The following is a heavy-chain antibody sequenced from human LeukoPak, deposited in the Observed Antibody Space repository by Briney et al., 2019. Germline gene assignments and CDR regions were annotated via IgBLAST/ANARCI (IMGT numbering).Heavy chain of an antibody. Sequence: RGSLRLSCPASGFTVSKHWMHWVRQAPGAGLVWVSRVNSDRRSVAYADSVQGRFTISTDNTKNTVYLQMDSPRAEDTAVYYCTRERNNGWDSWGQGTLVSASS. J-gene: IGHJ4*02. CDR3: TRERNNGWDS. V-gene: IGHV3-74*01. CDR1: GFTVSKHW. D-gene: IGHD6-19*01. CDR2: VNSDRRSV.